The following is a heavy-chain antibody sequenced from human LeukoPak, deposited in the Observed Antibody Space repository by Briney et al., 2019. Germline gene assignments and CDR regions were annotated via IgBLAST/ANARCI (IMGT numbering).Heavy chain of an antibody. CDR2: ISGSGGST. CDR1: GFTSSSYA. D-gene: IGHD3-3*01. CDR3: AKRWDYDFWSGYPPRDWFDP. Sequence: GGSLRLSCAASGFTSSSYAMSWVRHAPGKGLEWVSAISGSGGSTYYADSVKGRFTISRDNSKNTLYLQMNSLRAEDTAVYYCAKRWDYDFWSGYPPRDWFDPWGQGTLVTVSS. J-gene: IGHJ5*02. V-gene: IGHV3-23*01.